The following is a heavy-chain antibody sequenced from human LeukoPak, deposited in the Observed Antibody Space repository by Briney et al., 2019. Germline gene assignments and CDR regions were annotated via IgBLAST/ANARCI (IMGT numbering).Heavy chain of an antibody. V-gene: IGHV1-18*01. CDR2: ISAYNGNT. D-gene: IGHD1-7*01. J-gene: IGHJ4*02. CDR3: ARAIRNYPCDY. Sequence: GASVKVSCKASGYTFTSYGISWVRQAPGQGLEWMGWISAYNGNTNYAQKLQGRVTMTTDTSTSTAYVELRSLRSDDTAVYYCARAIRNYPCDYWGQGTLVTVSS. CDR1: GYTFTSYG.